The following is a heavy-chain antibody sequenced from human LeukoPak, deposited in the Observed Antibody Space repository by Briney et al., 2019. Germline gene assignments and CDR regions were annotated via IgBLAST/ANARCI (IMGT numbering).Heavy chain of an antibody. CDR3: ARPTPHTYYYDSSGPFDY. Sequence: GGSLKISCKGSGSRFTSYWIGWVRQLPGKGLEWMGIIYPGDSDTRYSPSFQGQVTIPADKSISTAYLQWSSLKASDTAMYYCARPTPHTYYYDSSGPFDYWGQGTLVTVSS. V-gene: IGHV5-51*01. CDR1: GSRFTSYW. CDR2: IYPGDSDT. D-gene: IGHD3-22*01. J-gene: IGHJ4*02.